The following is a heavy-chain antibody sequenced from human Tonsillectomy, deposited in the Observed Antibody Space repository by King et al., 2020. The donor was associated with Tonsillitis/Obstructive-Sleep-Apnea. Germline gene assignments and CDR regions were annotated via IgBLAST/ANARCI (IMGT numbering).Heavy chain of an antibody. Sequence: VQLQESGPGLVKPSETLSLTCTVSGGSISSYYWSWIRQPPGKGLEWIGYIFYSGTTYYNPSLKSRVTISIDTSKNQFSLKLSSVTAADTAVYYCARHGLAAACPSKYYYYYMDVWGKGTTVTVSS. D-gene: IGHD6-13*01. CDR1: GGSISSYY. V-gene: IGHV4-59*08. CDR2: IFYSGTT. CDR3: ARHGLAAACPSKYYYYYMDV. J-gene: IGHJ6*03.